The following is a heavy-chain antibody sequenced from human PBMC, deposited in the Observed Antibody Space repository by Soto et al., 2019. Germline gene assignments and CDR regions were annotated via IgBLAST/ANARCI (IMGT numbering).Heavy chain of an antibody. D-gene: IGHD5-18*01. CDR3: ASGPRDTAMARYYYYGMDV. CDR2: INHSGST. Sequence: SETLSLTCAVYGGSFSGYYWSWIRQPPGKGLEWIGEINHSGSTNYNPSLKSRVTISVDTSKNQFSLKLSSVTAADTAVYYCASGPRDTAMARYYYYGMDVWGQGTTVTVS. CDR1: GGSFSGYY. V-gene: IGHV4-34*01. J-gene: IGHJ6*02.